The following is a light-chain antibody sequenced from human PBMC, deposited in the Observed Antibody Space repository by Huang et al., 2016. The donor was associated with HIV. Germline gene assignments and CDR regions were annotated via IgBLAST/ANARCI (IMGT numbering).Light chain of an antibody. V-gene: IGKV1-39*01. J-gene: IGKJ1*01. CDR2: AAS. CDR1: QSINTY. Sequence: DIQMTQSPSSLSASVGDRVTITCRANQSINTYLNWFQQKPGKAPKVLISAASTLQSCVPSRCSGGESVTHFTLTITSLQPEDFASYFCQQTYTGVTFGQGTKVEIK. CDR3: QQTYTGVT.